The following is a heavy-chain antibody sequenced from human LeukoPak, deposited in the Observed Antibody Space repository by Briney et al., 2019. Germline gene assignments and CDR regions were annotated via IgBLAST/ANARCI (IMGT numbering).Heavy chain of an antibody. Sequence: TGGSLRLSCAASGFTFSSYAMSWVRQAPGKGLEWVSAVSGSGGSTYYADSVKGRFTISRDNSKNTLYLQMNSLRAEDTAVYYCAKGEIAVAGTGYYFDYWGQGTLVTVSS. J-gene: IGHJ4*02. CDR1: GFTFSSYA. CDR2: VSGSGGST. V-gene: IGHV3-23*01. D-gene: IGHD6-19*01. CDR3: AKGEIAVAGTGYYFDY.